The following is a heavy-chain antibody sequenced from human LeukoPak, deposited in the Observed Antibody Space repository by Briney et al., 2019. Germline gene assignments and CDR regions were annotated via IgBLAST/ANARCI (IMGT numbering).Heavy chain of an antibody. J-gene: IGHJ3*02. D-gene: IGHD2-2*01. CDR3: TKPQPGAFEI. V-gene: IGHV1-2*02. CDR1: GYTFTDYY. CDR2: INTNSGAT. Sequence: WASVKVSCKASGYTFTDYYVHWLRQAPGQGLEWMGWINTNSGATNYAQKFQGRVTMTRDTSISTAYMELNSLRSDDTALYYCTKPQPGAFEIWGQGTMVTVSS.